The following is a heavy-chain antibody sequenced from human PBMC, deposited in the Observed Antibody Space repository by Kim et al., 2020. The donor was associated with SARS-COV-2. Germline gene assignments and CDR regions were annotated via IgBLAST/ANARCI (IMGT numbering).Heavy chain of an antibody. Sequence: SETLSLTCTVSGVSITSHYWTWIRQPPGKGLEWIGFVYHSGSTNYNPSLKSRVTMSVETSKNQFSLQLTSMTAADTAIYSCAREGYFAGGRFFFDYLGQG. CDR1: GVSITSHY. D-gene: IGHD1-26*01. V-gene: IGHV4-59*11. CDR2: VYHSGST. CDR3: AREGYFAGGRFFFDY. J-gene: IGHJ4*02.